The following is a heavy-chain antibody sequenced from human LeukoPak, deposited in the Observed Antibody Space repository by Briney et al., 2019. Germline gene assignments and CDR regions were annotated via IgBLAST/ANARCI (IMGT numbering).Heavy chain of an antibody. D-gene: IGHD3-3*01. CDR2: IGSGSVDK. Sequence: GGSLRLSCAASGFTFSSYAMGWVRQAPGEGLEWVSVIGSGSVDKHYADTVRGRFDISRDNSKNRLFLQMNSLRVEDSGVYYCAKRVPLTALDSWGQGTLVTVSS. V-gene: IGHV3-23*01. CDR3: AKRVPLTALDS. J-gene: IGHJ5*01. CDR1: GFTFSSYA.